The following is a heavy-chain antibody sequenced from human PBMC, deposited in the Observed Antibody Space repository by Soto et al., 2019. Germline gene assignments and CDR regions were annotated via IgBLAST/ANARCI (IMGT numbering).Heavy chain of an antibody. Sequence: PGGSPRLSCTASGFAFDRFAMHWVRQIPGEGLQWVAGLNWRGDNVAYADSVKGRFTISRNNAEKSLSLQMSSLRPEDTGLYYCAKDRYDISWYEVALDSWGHGIPVTVSS. CDR1: GFAFDRFA. D-gene: IGHD3-22*01. J-gene: IGHJ5*01. CDR3: AKDRYDISWYEVALDS. V-gene: IGHV3-9*01. CDR2: LNWRGDNV.